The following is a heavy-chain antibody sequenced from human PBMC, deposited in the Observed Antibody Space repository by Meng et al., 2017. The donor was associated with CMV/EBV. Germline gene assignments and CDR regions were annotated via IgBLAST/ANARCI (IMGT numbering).Heavy chain of an antibody. CDR2: IYYSGST. J-gene: IGHJ6*02. V-gene: IGHV4-61*01. CDR1: GGSVSSGSYY. Sequence: GSLRLSCTVSGGSVSSGSYYWSWIRQPPGKGLEWIGYIYYSGSTNYNPSIKSRVTISVDTSKNQFSLKLSSVTAADTAVYYCARVLRSGYYYYGMDVWGQGTTVTVSS. D-gene: IGHD3-3*01. CDR3: ARVLRSGYYYYGMDV.